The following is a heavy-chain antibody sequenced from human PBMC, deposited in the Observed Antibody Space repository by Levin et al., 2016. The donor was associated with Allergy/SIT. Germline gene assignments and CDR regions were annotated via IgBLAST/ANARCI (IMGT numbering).Heavy chain of an antibody. V-gene: IGHV5-51*01. CDR2: IYPGDSDT. CDR3: ASRILHSGFDY. J-gene: IGHJ4*02. CDR1: GYSFTSYW. Sequence: GGSLRLSCKGSGYSFTSYWIGWVRQMPGKGLEWMGIIYPGDSDTRYSPSFQGQVTISADKSISTAYLQWSSLKASDTAMYYCASRILHSGFDYWGQGTLVTVSS. D-gene: IGHD1-26*01.